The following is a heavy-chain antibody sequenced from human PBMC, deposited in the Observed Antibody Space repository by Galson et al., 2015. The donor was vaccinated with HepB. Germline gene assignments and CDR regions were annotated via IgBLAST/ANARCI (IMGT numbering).Heavy chain of an antibody. CDR1: GFTFSSYA. V-gene: IGHV3-23*01. D-gene: IGHD3-22*01. J-gene: IGHJ5*02. CDR3: ARDEGGYYDSSGYYYGWFDP. CDR2: ISGSGGST. Sequence: SLRLSCAASGFTFSSYAMSWVRQAPGKGLEWVSAISGSGGSTYYADSVKGRFTISRDNSKNTLYLQMNSLRAEDTAVYYCARDEGGYYDSSGYYYGWFDPWGQGTLVTVSS.